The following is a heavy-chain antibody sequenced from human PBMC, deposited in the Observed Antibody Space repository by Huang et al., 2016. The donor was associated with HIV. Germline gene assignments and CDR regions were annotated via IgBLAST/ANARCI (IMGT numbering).Heavy chain of an antibody. V-gene: IGHV4-39*01. Sequence: QLQLQGSGPGLVKPSETLSLTCTVSGGSITSSSYYWGWIRQPPGKGLEWVGSICDSGSTDYNPSLKSRVTVSVDTSKNQFSLKLSSVTAADTAVYYCARHFSYYDSSGYTPWDAFDIWGQGTMVTVSS. CDR3: ARHFSYYDSSGYTPWDAFDI. D-gene: IGHD3-22*01. CDR2: ICDSGST. CDR1: GGSITSSSYY. J-gene: IGHJ3*02.